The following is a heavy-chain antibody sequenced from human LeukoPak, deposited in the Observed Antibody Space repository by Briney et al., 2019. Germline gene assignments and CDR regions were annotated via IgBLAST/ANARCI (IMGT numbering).Heavy chain of an antibody. CDR3: AGSSSSWSFDY. Sequence: SVKVSCKASGFTFTSSAMQWVRPARGQRLEWIGWIVVGSGNTNYAQKFQERVTITRDMSTSTAYMELSSLRSEDTAVYYCAGSSSSWSFDYWGQGTLVTVSS. D-gene: IGHD6-13*01. CDR2: IVVGSGNT. V-gene: IGHV1-58*02. J-gene: IGHJ4*02. CDR1: GFTFTSSA.